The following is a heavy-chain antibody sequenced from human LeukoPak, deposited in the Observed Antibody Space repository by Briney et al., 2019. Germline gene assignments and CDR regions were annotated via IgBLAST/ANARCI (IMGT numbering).Heavy chain of an antibody. CDR3: VKGNYYYMDV. CDR1: GFTFSSYG. V-gene: IGHV3-30*02. Sequence: GGSLRLSCAASGFTFSSYGIHWVRQTPGKGLEWVAFIRYDGTEQYYADSLKGRSTISRDNSKNTLYVEMNSLRVEDTATYYCVKGNYYYMDVWGKGTTVTISS. CDR2: IRYDGTEQ. J-gene: IGHJ6*03.